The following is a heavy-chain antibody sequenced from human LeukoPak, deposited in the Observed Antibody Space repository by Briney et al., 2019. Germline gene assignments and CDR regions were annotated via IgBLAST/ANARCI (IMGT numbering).Heavy chain of an antibody. CDR1: GFTFSSYA. CDR3: AKPTTSYCSGGSCYNRGAFDI. CDR2: ISGSGVGT. J-gene: IGHJ3*02. D-gene: IGHD2-15*01. Sequence: PGGSLRLSCAASGFTFSSYAMNWIRQPPGKGLEWVSAISGSGVGTYYADSVKGRFTISRDNSNNTLYVQMNSLRADDTAVYYCAKPTTSYCSGGSCYNRGAFDIWGQGTMVTVSS. V-gene: IGHV3-23*01.